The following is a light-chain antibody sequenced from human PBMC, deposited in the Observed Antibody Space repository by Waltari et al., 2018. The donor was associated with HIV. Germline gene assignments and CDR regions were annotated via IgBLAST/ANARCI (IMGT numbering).Light chain of an antibody. CDR3: QQSFRSPLT. J-gene: IGKJ1*01. Sequence: DIQMTQSPSSLSASVGDSVTITCRASETVTNKVNWYQQKPGQAPKVLIYDASTLQSGVPSRFRGGGSWTEFTLTITSLQLDDFATYFCQQSFRSPLTFGPGTKVEI. CDR1: ETVTNK. V-gene: IGKV1-39*01. CDR2: DAS.